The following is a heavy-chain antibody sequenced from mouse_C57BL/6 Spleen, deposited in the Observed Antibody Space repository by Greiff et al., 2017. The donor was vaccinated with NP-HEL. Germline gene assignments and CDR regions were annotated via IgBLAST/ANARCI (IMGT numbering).Heavy chain of an antibody. Sequence: QVQLQQPGAELVKPGASVKLSCKASGYTFTSYWMHWVKQRPGQGLEWIGMIHPNSGSTNYNEKFKSKATLTVEKSSSTAYMQLSSLTSEDSAVYYCASSAGSSYYWYFDVWGTGTTVTVSS. CDR2: IHPNSGST. J-gene: IGHJ1*03. CDR3: ASSAGSSYYWYFDV. V-gene: IGHV1-64*01. D-gene: IGHD1-1*01. CDR1: GYTFTSYW.